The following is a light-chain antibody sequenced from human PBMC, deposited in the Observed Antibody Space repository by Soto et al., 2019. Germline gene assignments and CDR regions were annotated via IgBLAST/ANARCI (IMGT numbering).Light chain of an antibody. CDR3: QQYNTWPYT. CDR2: GAS. J-gene: IGKJ2*01. Sequence: EIVMTQSPATLSVSPGERATHSCRASQSVSSNLAWYQQKPGQAPSLLIYGASTRATGIHARFSGSGSGTEFTLTVSSLQSEDFAVYYCQQYNTWPYTFGQGTQLEIK. V-gene: IGKV3-15*01. CDR1: QSVSSN.